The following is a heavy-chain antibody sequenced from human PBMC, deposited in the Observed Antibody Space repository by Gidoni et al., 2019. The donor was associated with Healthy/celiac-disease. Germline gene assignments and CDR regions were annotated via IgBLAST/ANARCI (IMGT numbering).Heavy chain of an antibody. CDR1: GFTFDDYT. J-gene: IGHJ6*03. CDR2: ISWDGGST. D-gene: IGHD3-10*01. CDR3: AKDSGSGSYYQPPHYYYYYMDV. Sequence: EVQLVESGGVVVKPGGSLRLSCAASGFTFDDYTIPWVRQAPGKGLEWVSLISWDGGSTYYADSVKGRFTISRDNSKNSLYLQMNSLRTEDTALYYCAKDSGSGSYYQPPHYYYYYMDVWGKGTTVTVSS. V-gene: IGHV3-43*01.